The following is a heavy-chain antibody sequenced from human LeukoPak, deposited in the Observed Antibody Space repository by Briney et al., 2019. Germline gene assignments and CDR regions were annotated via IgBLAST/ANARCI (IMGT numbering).Heavy chain of an antibody. CDR3: ATRGDIVVVPAATNWFDP. Sequence: SETLSLTCAVYGGSFSGYYWSWIRQPPGKGLEWIGEINHSGSTRYNPSLKSRVTISVDTSKNQFSLSLSSVTAADTAVYYCATRGDIVVVPAATNWFDPWGQGTLVTVSS. D-gene: IGHD2-2*01. CDR1: GGSFSGYY. V-gene: IGHV4-34*01. J-gene: IGHJ5*02. CDR2: INHSGST.